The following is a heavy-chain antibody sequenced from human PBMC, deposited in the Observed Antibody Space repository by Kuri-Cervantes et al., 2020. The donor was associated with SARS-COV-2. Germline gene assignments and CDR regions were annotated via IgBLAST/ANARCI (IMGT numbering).Heavy chain of an antibody. Sequence: GESLKISCAASGFTFSSYDIHWVRQATGKGLEWVSGIGTAGDTYYSGSVKGRFTISRESGKNSVYLQMNSLGAGDTGVYYCARGLWFGELPHYYYYYMDVWGKGTTVTVSS. CDR2: IGTAGDT. CDR1: GFTFSSYD. J-gene: IGHJ6*03. CDR3: ARGLWFGELPHYYYYYMDV. V-gene: IGHV3-13*04. D-gene: IGHD3-10*01.